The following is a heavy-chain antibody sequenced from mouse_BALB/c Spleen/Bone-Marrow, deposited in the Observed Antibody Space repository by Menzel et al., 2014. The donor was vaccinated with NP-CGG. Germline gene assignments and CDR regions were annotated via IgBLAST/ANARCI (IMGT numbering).Heavy chain of an antibody. CDR3: ARRDGYLFAY. CDR2: IWSDGST. J-gene: IGHJ3*01. V-gene: IGHV2-2*02. D-gene: IGHD2-3*01. Sequence: VQLQQSGPGLVQPSQSLSITCTVSGFFLTSYGVHWVRQSPGKGLEWLGVIWSDGSTDYNAALISRLNISKDNSKSQIFFKMNSLQPNDTAIYFCARRDGYLFAYWGQGTLVTVSA. CDR1: GFFLTSYG.